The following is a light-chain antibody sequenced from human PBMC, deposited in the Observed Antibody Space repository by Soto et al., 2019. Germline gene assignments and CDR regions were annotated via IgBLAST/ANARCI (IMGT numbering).Light chain of an antibody. V-gene: IGLV4-69*01. CDR2: LNSDGSH. Sequence: QSVLTQSPSASASLGASVKLTCTLSSGHSSYAIAWHQQQPEKGPRYLMKLNSDGSHSKGDGIPDRLSGPSSGAERYLTISSLQSEDEADYYCQTWGTGIRVFGTGTKLTVL. CDR1: SGHSSYA. J-gene: IGLJ1*01. CDR3: QTWGTGIRV.